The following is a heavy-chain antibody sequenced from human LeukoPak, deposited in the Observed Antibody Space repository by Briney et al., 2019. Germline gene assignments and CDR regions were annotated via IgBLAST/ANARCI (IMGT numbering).Heavy chain of an antibody. CDR1: GYTFSSHS. D-gene: IGHD3-10*01. CDR2: ISPYNGNT. CDR3: ARGEYDLLGDY. J-gene: IGHJ4*02. Sequence: ASVKVSCKTSGYTFSSHSMNWVRQAPGQGLEWLGWISPYNGNTKYAQKIQGRATMTTDTSTSTAYLELRTLRSDDTAVYYCARGEYDLLGDYWGQGTLVTVSS. V-gene: IGHV1-18*01.